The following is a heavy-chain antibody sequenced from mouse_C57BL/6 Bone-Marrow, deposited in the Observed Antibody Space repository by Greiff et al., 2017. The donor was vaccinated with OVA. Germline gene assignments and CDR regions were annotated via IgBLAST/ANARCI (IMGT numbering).Heavy chain of an antibody. Sequence: QVQLKESGPGLVQPSQSLSITCPVSGFSLTSYGVHWVRQSPGKGLEWLGVIWSGGSTDYNAAFISRLSISKDNSKSQVFVKMNSLQADDTAIYYCARNYSNYAMDYWGQGTSVTVSS. CDR1: GFSLTSYG. CDR2: IWSGGST. J-gene: IGHJ4*01. CDR3: ARNYSNYAMDY. D-gene: IGHD2-5*01. V-gene: IGHV2-2*01.